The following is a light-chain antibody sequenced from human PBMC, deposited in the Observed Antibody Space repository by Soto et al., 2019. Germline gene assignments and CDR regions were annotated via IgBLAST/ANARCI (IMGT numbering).Light chain of an antibody. CDR1: QTVSIF. V-gene: IGKV1-39*01. J-gene: IGKJ5*01. CDR2: SAS. Sequence: DIQMTQSPSSLSAAVGDRVTITCRASQTVSIFLNWYQQKPGRVPNLLIYSASSLQSGVPSRFSGSGSGTDFTLTISNLQPEDFATYYCQQSYSTPITFGQGTRLEIK. CDR3: QQSYSTPIT.